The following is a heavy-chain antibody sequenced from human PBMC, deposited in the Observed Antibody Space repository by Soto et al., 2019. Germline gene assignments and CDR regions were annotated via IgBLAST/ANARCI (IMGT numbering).Heavy chain of an antibody. CDR2: IYYSGST. CDR3: ARHTASTARQGYLDY. D-gene: IGHD5-18*01. CDR1: GDSITSSRYY. V-gene: IGHV4-39*01. J-gene: IGHJ4*02. Sequence: QLVLQESGPGVVKSSETLSLTCSVSGDSITSSRYYWGWIRPTPQTGLEWFGSIYYSGSTFYNPSLPTRVTVSVDTSKNPDSMKWTSVSAKAPSLYFCARHTASTARQGYLDYWGQGTLVTASS.